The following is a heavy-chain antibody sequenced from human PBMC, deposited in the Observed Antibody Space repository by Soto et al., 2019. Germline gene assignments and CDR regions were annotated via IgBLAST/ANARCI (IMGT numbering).Heavy chain of an antibody. J-gene: IGHJ6*02. CDR2: ISSSSSSM. CDR1: GFSFSAYR. Sequence: EVQLVKAGGGFVQPGGSLRLACAASGFSFSAYRMNWVRQAPGKGLEWVSYISSSSSSMYYAGSVKGRFTISRDNAQNALFLKMNSMTDEDTAVYYCARDWTYCSGGSCYYGMDVWGQGTTVTVSS. V-gene: IGHV3-48*02. D-gene: IGHD2-15*01. CDR3: ARDWTYCSGGSCYYGMDV.